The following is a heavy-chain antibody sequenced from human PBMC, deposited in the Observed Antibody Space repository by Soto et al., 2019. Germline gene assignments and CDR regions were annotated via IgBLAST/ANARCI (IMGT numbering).Heavy chain of an antibody. CDR1: GDSVTSNY. Sequence: SETLSLTCSCSGDSVTSNYLTWIRQSPEKGLEWIGYMHYTGFSHYNPSLKSRLTISVDKSKNQFTLQLTSVTVADTAVYYCATSFGSAWYTYWGQGTQVIGSS. J-gene: IGHJ4*02. D-gene: IGHD6-13*01. CDR2: MHYTGFS. V-gene: IGHV4-59*02. CDR3: ATSFGSAWYTY.